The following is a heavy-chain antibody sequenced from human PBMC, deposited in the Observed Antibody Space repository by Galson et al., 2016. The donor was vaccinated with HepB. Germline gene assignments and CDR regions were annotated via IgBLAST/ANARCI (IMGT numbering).Heavy chain of an antibody. CDR1: GYTFTGYY. D-gene: IGHD6-6*01. CDR3: ARGPLPSSISGRVADRFDP. V-gene: IGHV1-2*02. Sequence: SVKVSCKASGYTFTGYYIHWVRQAPGQRLEWMGWINPQSGGRNFAQNFQGRVTMTRDTSINTVYMELSRLRSDDMAVYYCARGPLPSSISGRVADRFDPWGQGTLVTVTS. J-gene: IGHJ5*02. CDR2: INPQSGGR.